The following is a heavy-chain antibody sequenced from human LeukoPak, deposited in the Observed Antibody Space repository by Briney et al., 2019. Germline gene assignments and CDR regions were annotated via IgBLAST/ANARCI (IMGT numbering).Heavy chain of an antibody. CDR1: GFTFKTYT. Sequence: GGSLSLSCAASGFTFKTYTMHWVRQAPGMGLEWVSSISSSSSYIFYADSVKGRFTISRDNAKNSLYLQMSSLRAEDAAVYYCAREGGYQYYYAMDVWGRGTTVTVSS. D-gene: IGHD3-16*01. J-gene: IGHJ6*02. CDR3: AREGGYQYYYAMDV. CDR2: ISSSSSYI. V-gene: IGHV3-21*01.